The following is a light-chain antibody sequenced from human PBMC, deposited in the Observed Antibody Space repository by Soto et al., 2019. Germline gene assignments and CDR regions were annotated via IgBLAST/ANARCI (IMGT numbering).Light chain of an antibody. CDR1: SSDIGGYNY. CDR2: EVS. Sequence: QSALTQPASVSGSPGQSITISCTGTSSDIGGYNYVSWYQQHPGKAPKLIILEVSNRPPGVSDRFSGSKSGNTASLTISGLQTEDEADFYCSSYAGSGTLVVFGGGTKLTFL. V-gene: IGLV2-14*01. J-gene: IGLJ2*01. CDR3: SSYAGSGTLVV.